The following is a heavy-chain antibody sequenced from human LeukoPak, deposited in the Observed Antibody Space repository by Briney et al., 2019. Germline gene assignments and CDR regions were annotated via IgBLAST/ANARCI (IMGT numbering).Heavy chain of an antibody. CDR3: ARDFIGANCYYAMDV. V-gene: IGHV1-18*04. J-gene: IGHJ6*04. CDR1: GYTFTSYG. Sequence: EASVKVSCKASGYTFTSYGISWVRQAPGQGLEWMGWISAYNGNTNYTQNLQGRVTMTTDTSTSTAYMELRSLRSDDTAVYYCARDFIGANCYYAMDVWGKGTTVTVSS. CDR2: ISAYNGNT. D-gene: IGHD4/OR15-4a*01.